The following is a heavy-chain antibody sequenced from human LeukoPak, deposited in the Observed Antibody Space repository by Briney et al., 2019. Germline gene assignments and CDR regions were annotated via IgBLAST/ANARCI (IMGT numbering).Heavy chain of an antibody. V-gene: IGHV4-39*01. CDR3: ARQGLGYCSSTSCYLEWFDP. CDR1: GGSISSGGYY. D-gene: IGHD2-2*01. Sequence: SETLSLTCAVSGGSISSGGYYWGWLRQPPGKGLEWIGSIYYSGSTYYNPSLKSRATISIDTSKNQFSLKLSSVTAADTAVYYCARQGLGYCSSTSCYLEWFDPWGQGTLVTVSS. CDR2: IYYSGST. J-gene: IGHJ5*02.